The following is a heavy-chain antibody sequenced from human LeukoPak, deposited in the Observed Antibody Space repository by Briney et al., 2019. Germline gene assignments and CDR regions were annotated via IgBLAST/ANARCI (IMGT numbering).Heavy chain of an antibody. J-gene: IGHJ4*02. D-gene: IGHD1-26*01. CDR2: ISGSSGST. CDR1: GFTFSSYA. Sequence: GGSLRLSCAASGFTFSSYAMSWVRQAPGKGLEWVSAISGSSGSTYYADSVKGRFTISRDNSKNTLYLQMNSLRAEDMAVYYCAKEVIVGVSFDYWGQGTLVTVSS. CDR3: AKEVIVGVSFDY. V-gene: IGHV3-23*01.